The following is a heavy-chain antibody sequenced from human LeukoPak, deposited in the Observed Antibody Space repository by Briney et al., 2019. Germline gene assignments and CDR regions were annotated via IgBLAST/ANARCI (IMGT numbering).Heavy chain of an antibody. J-gene: IGHJ4*02. CDR1: GFTFSSYW. D-gene: IGHD6-13*01. CDR3: AIIAAAGTNFDY. Sequence: GGSLRLSCAASGFTFSSYWMHWVRQAPGKGLVWVSRINSDGSSTSYADSVKGQFTISRGNAKNTLYLQMNSLRAEDTAVYYCAIIAAAGTNFDYWGQGTLVTVSS. V-gene: IGHV3-74*01. CDR2: INSDGSST.